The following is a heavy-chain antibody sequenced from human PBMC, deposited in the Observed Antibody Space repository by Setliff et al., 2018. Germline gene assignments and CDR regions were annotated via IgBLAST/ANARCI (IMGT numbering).Heavy chain of an antibody. V-gene: IGHV4-31*03. D-gene: IGHD1-26*01. CDR3: ARSPEVGATTYYYYYYMDV. CDR1: GGSISSSSYY. CDR2: IYYSGST. J-gene: IGHJ6*03. Sequence: SETLSLTCTVSGGSISSSSYYWSWIRQHPGKGLEWIGYIYYSGSTYYNPSLKSRVTISVDTSKNQFSLKLSSVTAADTAVYYCARSPEVGATTYYYYYYMDVWGKGTTVTVSS.